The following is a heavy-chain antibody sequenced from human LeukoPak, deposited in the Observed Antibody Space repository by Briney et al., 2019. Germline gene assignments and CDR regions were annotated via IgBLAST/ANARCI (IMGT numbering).Heavy chain of an antibody. CDR1: GGSFSGYY. CDR2: INHSGST. D-gene: IGHD3-16*02. CDR3: ARSMITFGGVIAQNAFDI. V-gene: IGHV4-34*01. Sequence: PSETLSLTCAVYGGSFSGYYWSWIRQPPGKGLEWIGEINHSGSTNYNPSLESRVTISVDTSKNQFSLKLSSVTAADTAVYYCARSMITFGGVIAQNAFDIWGQGTMVTVSS. J-gene: IGHJ3*02.